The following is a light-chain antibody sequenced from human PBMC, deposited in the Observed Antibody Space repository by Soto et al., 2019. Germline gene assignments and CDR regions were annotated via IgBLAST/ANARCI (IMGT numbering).Light chain of an antibody. V-gene: IGKV3-20*01. CDR2: GAS. CDR1: QSVSSSY. Sequence: EIVLTQSPGTLSLSPGERATLSCRASQSVSSSYLAWYQQKPGQAPRLLIYGASSRATGIPDRFSGSGSETDFTLTISILEPEDFAVYYCQQYGSSPSWTFGQGTKV. CDR3: QQYGSSPSWT. J-gene: IGKJ1*01.